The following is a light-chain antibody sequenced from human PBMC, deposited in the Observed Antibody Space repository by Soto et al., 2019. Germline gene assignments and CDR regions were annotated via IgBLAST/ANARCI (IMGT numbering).Light chain of an antibody. Sequence: DIQMTQSPSSLSASVGDRVTISFRASQSISSYLNWCQQKQGQPPKLLIYWASVRESGVPDRFSGSGSGTDFTLTIRSVQAEDVAVYYCPQYYYPPLPFAQRTRLAI. CDR2: WAS. CDR3: PQYYYPPLP. CDR1: QSISSY. V-gene: IGKV4-1*01. J-gene: IGKJ5*01.